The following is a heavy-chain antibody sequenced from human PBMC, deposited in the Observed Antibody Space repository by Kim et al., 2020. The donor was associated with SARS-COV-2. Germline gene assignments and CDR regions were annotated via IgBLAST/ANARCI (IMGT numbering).Heavy chain of an antibody. D-gene: IGHD2-2*01. CDR1: GYTFTSYG. Sequence: ASVKVSYKASGYTFTSYGISWVRQAPGQGLEWMGWISAYNGNTNYAQKLQGRVTMTTDTSTSTAYMELRSLRSDDTAVYYCASGYCSSTSCPFDPWGQGTLVTVSS. V-gene: IGHV1-18*04. CDR3: ASGYCSSTSCPFDP. CDR2: ISAYNGNT. J-gene: IGHJ5*02.